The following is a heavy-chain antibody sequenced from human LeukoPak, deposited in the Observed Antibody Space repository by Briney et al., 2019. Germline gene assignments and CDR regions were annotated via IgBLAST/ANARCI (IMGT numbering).Heavy chain of an antibody. CDR2: IYYSGST. V-gene: IGHV4-39*07. CDR3: ASSRDGYNAY. Sequence: SETLSLTCTVSGGSISSSSYYWGWIRQPPGKGLEWIGSIYYSGSTYYNPSLKSRVTISVDTSKNRFSLKLSSVTAADTAVYYCASSRDGYNAYWGQGTLVTVSS. J-gene: IGHJ4*02. CDR1: GGSISSSSYY. D-gene: IGHD5-24*01.